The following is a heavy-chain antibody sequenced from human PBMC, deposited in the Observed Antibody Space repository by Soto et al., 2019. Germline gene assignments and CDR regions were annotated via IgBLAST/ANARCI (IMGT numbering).Heavy chain of an antibody. Sequence: QVQLVQSGAEVKKPGASVRVSCKASGYTFTNYGISWVRQAPGQGLEWMGWVSGYNGNTNYAQKLRGRVTMTTDTSTSTAYMELWTLRSDDTAVYYCARDEGSQGFDSWGQGTLVTVSS. D-gene: IGHD6-19*01. V-gene: IGHV1-18*04. CDR3: ARDEGSQGFDS. J-gene: IGHJ4*02. CDR2: VSGYNGNT. CDR1: GYTFTNYG.